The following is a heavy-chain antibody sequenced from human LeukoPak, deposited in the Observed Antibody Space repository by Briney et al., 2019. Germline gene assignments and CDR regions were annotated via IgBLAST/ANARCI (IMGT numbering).Heavy chain of an antibody. J-gene: IGHJ5*02. Sequence: GGSLRLSCAASGFTFSSYSMNWVRQAPGKGLEWVSSITSSNSYIYYADSVKGRFTISRDNAKNSLYLQMNSLRAEDTAIYYCTRDQNFYGSGRGFDPWGQGTLVTVSS. CDR2: ITSSNSYI. D-gene: IGHD3-10*01. V-gene: IGHV3-21*01. CDR1: GFTFSSYS. CDR3: TRDQNFYGSGRGFDP.